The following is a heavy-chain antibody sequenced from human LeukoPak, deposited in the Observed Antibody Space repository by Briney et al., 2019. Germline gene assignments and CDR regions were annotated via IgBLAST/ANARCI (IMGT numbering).Heavy chain of an antibody. D-gene: IGHD6-13*01. CDR2: IISSSSYI. CDR1: GFTFDDYA. J-gene: IGHJ6*03. Sequence: GGLRLSCAASGFTFDDYAIHWVRQAPGKGLEWVSAIISSSSYIYNADSVKGRFTISRDNAKNSLYLQMNSLRAEDTAVYYCARDSPYSSSWSYMDVWGKGTTVTISS. V-gene: IGHV3-21*01. CDR3: ARDSPYSSSWSYMDV.